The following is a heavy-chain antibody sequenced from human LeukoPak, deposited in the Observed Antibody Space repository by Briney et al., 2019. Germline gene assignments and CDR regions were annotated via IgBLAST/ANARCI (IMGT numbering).Heavy chain of an antibody. CDR3: ARQLRGSLGCYYFDY. Sequence: PSETLSLTCTVSGGSISTYYWSWIRQPPGKGLEGIGYIYYSGSTNYNPSLKSRVTISVDTSKNQFSLILSSVTAADTAVYYCARQLRGSLGCYYFDYWGQGTLVTVSS. CDR1: GGSISTYY. V-gene: IGHV4-59*08. J-gene: IGHJ4*02. D-gene: IGHD2-15*01. CDR2: IYYSGST.